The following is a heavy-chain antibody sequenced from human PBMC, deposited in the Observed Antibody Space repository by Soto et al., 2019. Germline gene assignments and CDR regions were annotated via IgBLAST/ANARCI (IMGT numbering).Heavy chain of an antibody. J-gene: IGHJ3*02. V-gene: IGHV3-23*01. CDR2: ISGSGGST. Sequence: GGSLRLSCAASGFTFSSYAMSWVRQAPGKGLEWVSAISGSGGSTYYADSVKGRFTISRDNCKNSLYLQMNSLRTEDTALYYCAKDLVVGSSGYYGPFDAFDISGQGTMVTVS. CDR3: AKDLVVGSSGYYGPFDAFDI. D-gene: IGHD3-22*01. CDR1: GFTFSSYA.